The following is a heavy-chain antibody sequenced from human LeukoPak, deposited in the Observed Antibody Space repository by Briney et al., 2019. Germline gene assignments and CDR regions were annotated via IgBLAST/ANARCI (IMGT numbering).Heavy chain of an antibody. D-gene: IGHD4-23*01. Sequence: ASVKVSCKASGYSFTGYYMHWVRQALGQGLEWMGRINPNSGGTNYAQKFQGRVTMTRDMSTSTDYMELSSLRSEDTAVYYCARDNSVEDTAWWFDPWGQGTLVTVSS. CDR2: INPNSGGT. V-gene: IGHV1-2*02. CDR3: ARDNSVEDTAWWFDP. CDR1: GYSFTGYY. J-gene: IGHJ5*02.